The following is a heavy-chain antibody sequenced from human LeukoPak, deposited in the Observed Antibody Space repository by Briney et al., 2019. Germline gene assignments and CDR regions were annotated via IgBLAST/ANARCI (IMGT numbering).Heavy chain of an antibody. CDR3: ARSKRNGFDI. J-gene: IGHJ3*02. CDR1: GFTFSSYS. CDR2: ISSSSSTI. Sequence: GGSLRLSCATSGFTFSSYSMNWVRQAPGKGLEWVSYISSSSSTIYYADSVKGRFTISRDNAMNSVYLQMNSLRAEDTAVYYCARSKRNGFDIWGQGAMVTVSS. V-gene: IGHV3-48*01.